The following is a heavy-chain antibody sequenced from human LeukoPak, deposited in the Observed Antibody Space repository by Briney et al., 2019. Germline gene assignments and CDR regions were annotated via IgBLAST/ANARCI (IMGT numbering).Heavy chain of an antibody. CDR1: GFTFDDYG. D-gene: IGHD1-26*01. CDR2: INWNGGST. CDR3: ARDRIVGATTESFDY. Sequence: GGSLRLSCAASGFTFDDYGMSWVRQAPGKGLEWVSGINWNGGSTGYVDSVKGRFTISRDNAKNSLYLQMNSLRAEDTALYYCARDRIVGATTESFDYWGQGTLVTVSS. V-gene: IGHV3-20*04. J-gene: IGHJ4*02.